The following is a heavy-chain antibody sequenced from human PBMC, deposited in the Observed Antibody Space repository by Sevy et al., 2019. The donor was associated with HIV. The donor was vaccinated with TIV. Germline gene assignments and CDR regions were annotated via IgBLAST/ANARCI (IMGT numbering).Heavy chain of an antibody. CDR3: ARNAVAGNRGYYSYYMDV. D-gene: IGHD6-19*01. CDR1: GFISDYY. Sequence: GGSLRLSCTAAGFISDYYMSWIRQAPGKGLEWVAYISGSGNTIYYADSVKGRFTITRNNAQNSLYLQMNSLRAEDTAVYYCARNAVAGNRGYYSYYMDVWGKGTTVTVSS. CDR2: ISGSGNTI. V-gene: IGHV3-11*01. J-gene: IGHJ6*03.